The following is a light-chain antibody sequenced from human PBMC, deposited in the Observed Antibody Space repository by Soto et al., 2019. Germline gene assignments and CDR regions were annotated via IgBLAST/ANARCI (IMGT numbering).Light chain of an antibody. CDR3: MQALHTPFT. J-gene: IGKJ3*01. Sequence: DVVMTQSPLSLPVTPGEPASISCRSSQSLLYSNGYNYLDWYVQKPGQSPQLLIYLGSYRASGVPDRLSGSGSCTDFTLKISRVEAEDVGVYYCMQALHTPFTFGPGTKVDIK. CDR1: QSLLYSNGYNY. CDR2: LGS. V-gene: IGKV2-28*01.